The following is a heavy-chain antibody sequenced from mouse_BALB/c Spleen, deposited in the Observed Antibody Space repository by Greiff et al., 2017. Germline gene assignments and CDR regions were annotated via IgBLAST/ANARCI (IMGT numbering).Heavy chain of an antibody. Sequence: QVQLKQSGAELVRPGVSVKISCKGSGYTFTDYAMHWVKQSHAKSLEWIGVISTYYGDASYNQKFKGKATMTVDKSSSTAYMELARLTSEDSAIYYCARGGGNYYYAMDYWGQGTSVTVSS. CDR2: ISTYYGDA. CDR1: GYTFTDYA. CDR3: ARGGGNYYYAMDY. D-gene: IGHD2-1*01. V-gene: IGHV1S137*01. J-gene: IGHJ4*01.